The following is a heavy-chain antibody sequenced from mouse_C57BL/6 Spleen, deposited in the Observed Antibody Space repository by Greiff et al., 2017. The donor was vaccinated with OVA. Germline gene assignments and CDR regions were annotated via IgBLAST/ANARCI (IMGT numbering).Heavy chain of an antibody. CDR1: GYTFTSYW. Sequence: QVQLQQPGAELVKPGASVKLSCKASGYTFTSYWMHWVKQRPGQGLEWIGWIFPGSGSTYYNEKFKGKATLTVDKSSSTAYMLLSSLTSEDSAVYFCARGPYGNPGWFAYWGQGTLVTVSA. V-gene: IGHV1-75*01. D-gene: IGHD2-1*01. CDR3: ARGPYGNPGWFAY. J-gene: IGHJ3*01. CDR2: IFPGSGST.